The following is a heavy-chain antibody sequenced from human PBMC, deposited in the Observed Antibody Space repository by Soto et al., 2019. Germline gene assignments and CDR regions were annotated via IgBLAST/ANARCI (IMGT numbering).Heavy chain of an antibody. CDR2: IYPDDSDT. D-gene: IGHD6-13*01. CDR3: AILFNPGSAAGLDY. J-gene: IGHJ4*02. CDR1: GYDFTSYW. V-gene: IGHV5-51*01. Sequence: GESLKVSCKGSGYDFTSYWIGWVRQMPGKGLDWMGMIYPDDSDTRYSPSFQGQITISADKSISTAYLQWSSLKASDTATYYCAILFNPGSAAGLDYWGQGALVTLS.